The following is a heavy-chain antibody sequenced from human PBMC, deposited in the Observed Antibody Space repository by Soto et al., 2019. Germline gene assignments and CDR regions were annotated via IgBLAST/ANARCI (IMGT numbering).Heavy chain of an antibody. CDR1: GGSISSYY. CDR3: ARDMGIFGVAAYGMDV. CDR2: IYTSGST. J-gene: IGHJ6*02. Sequence: SETLSLTCTVSGGSISSYYWSWIRQPAGKGLEWIGRIYTSGSTNYNPSLKSRVTMSVDTSKNQFSLKLSSVTAADTAVYYCARDMGIFGVAAYGMDVWGQGTTVTVS. D-gene: IGHD3-3*01. V-gene: IGHV4-4*07.